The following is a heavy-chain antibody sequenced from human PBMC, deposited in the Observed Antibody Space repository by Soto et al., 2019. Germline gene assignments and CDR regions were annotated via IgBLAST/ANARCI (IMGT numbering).Heavy chain of an antibody. CDR3: ATEGASDGGNSEAFDI. J-gene: IGHJ3*02. Sequence: QVQLVESGGGVVQPGRSLRLSCAASGFTFSNYAMHWVRQAPGKGLEWVAFISYDGRSKAYADSVKGRFTISRDNSKNXWEPQMHSLRAEDTAVYSCATEGASDGGNSEAFDIWGQGTMVTVYS. CDR2: ISYDGRSK. D-gene: IGHD2-21*02. CDR1: GFTFSNYA. V-gene: IGHV3-30*04.